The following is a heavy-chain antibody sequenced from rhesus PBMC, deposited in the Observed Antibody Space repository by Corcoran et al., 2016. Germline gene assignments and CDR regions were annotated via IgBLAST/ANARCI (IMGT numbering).Heavy chain of an antibody. D-gene: IGHD1-44*01. J-gene: IGHJ4*01. Sequence: QLQLQESGPGLVKPSETLSLTCAVSGGSISSNYWSWIRQPPGKGLVWIGRFSGSGGRTDYQPSLKSRGTISTHPSKNQFSLKLSSVTAADTAVYYCARNSAGKTFDYWGQGVLVTVSS. CDR3: ARNSAGKTFDY. CDR2: FSGSGGRT. CDR1: GGSISSNY. V-gene: IGHV4-173*01.